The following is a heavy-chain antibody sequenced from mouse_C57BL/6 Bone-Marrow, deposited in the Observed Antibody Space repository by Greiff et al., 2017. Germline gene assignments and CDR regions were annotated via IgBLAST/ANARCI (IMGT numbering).Heavy chain of an antibody. CDR1: GYTFTSYW. Sequence: QVQLQQPGAELVKPGASVKLSCKASGYTFTSYWMQWVKQRPGQGLEWIGEIDPSDSYTNYNQKFKGKATLTVDTSSSTAYMQLSSLTSEYSAVYYCARDYYSNSYAMDYWGQGTSVTVSS. CDR2: IDPSDSYT. D-gene: IGHD2-5*01. CDR3: ARDYYSNSYAMDY. V-gene: IGHV1-50*01. J-gene: IGHJ4*01.